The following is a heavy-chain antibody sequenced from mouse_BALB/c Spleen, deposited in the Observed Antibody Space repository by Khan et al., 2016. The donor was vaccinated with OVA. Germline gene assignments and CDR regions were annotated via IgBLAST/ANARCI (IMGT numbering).Heavy chain of an antibody. J-gene: IGHJ3*01. V-gene: IGHV3-6*02. D-gene: IGHD3-1*01. CDR2: IRYDGNT. CDR3: ARGGSSGPAWFTY. Sequence: EVKLEESGPGLVKPSQSLSLTCSVTGYSITNGYFWNWIRQFPGNNLEWMGYIRYDGNTNYNPSLKNRISITRDTSKNQFFLHLNSVTPEDTATFYCARGGSSGPAWFTYWGQGTLVTVSA. CDR1: GYSITNGYF.